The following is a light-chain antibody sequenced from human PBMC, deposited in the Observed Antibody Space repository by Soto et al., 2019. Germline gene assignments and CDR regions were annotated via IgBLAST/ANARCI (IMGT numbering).Light chain of an antibody. J-gene: IGKJ3*01. CDR2: AAS. V-gene: IGKV3-20*01. CDR1: QSVYSNY. Sequence: EIVLTQSPGTLSLSPGERATLSCRASQSVYSNYLAWYQQKPGQAPRLLIYAASRRATGIPDRFSGSGSGTAFTLTNSRLEPEDSAVYYCQQYGRSPRVLFTFGPGTKVDIK. CDR3: QQYGRSPRVLFT.